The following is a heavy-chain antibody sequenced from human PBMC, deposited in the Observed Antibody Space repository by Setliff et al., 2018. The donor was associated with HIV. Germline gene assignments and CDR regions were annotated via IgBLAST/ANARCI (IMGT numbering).Heavy chain of an antibody. V-gene: IGHV3-9*01. CDR3: AKDWESSGYYAPFDY. CDR1: GFTFDDYA. Sequence: GGSLRLSCAASGFTFDDYAMHWVRQAPGKGLEWVSGISWNSGNIGYADSVKGRSTISRDNAKNSLYLQLNSLRTEDTALYYCAKDWESSGYYAPFDYWGQGTLVTVSS. D-gene: IGHD3-22*01. CDR2: ISWNSGNI. J-gene: IGHJ4*02.